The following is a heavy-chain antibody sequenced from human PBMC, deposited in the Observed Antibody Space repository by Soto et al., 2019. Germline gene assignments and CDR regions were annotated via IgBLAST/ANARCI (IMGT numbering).Heavy chain of an antibody. CDR1: GGTFSSYA. J-gene: IGHJ6*02. D-gene: IGHD3-16*01. Sequence: GASVKVSCKASGGTFSSYAISWVRQAPGKGLEWMGGIIPIFGTANYAQKFQGRVTITADESTSTAYMELSSLRSEDTAVYYCARFPPGGDYYYYGMDVWGQGTTVTVPS. V-gene: IGHV1-69*13. CDR3: ARFPPGGDYYYYGMDV. CDR2: IIPIFGTA.